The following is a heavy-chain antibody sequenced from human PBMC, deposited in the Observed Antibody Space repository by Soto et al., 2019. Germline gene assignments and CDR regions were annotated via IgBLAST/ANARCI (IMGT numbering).Heavy chain of an antibody. Sequence: QVQLQESGPGLVKPSETLSLTCSVSGASVRSGSFYWSWVRQAPGKGLEWIGYVYYSGPTKYNPSLKRRVPMSVDMPTNQFSLKLTSVTAADTAVYYCARDRVVVRSTVNSDLPGSGVRFDPWGLGTLVTVAS. D-gene: IGHD2-15*01. CDR2: VYYSGPT. CDR1: GASVRSGSFY. CDR3: ARDRVVVRSTVNSDLPGSGVRFDP. V-gene: IGHV4-61*01. J-gene: IGHJ5*02.